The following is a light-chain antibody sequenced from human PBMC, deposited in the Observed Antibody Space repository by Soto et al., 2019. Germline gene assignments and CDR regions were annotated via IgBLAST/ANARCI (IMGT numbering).Light chain of an antibody. CDR3: QQYSDWPLT. Sequence: EIVMTQSSDTLSVSPGEKATLSCRASQRVRSNLAWYQQKPGQAPRLLIFGASTGATGVPARFSGGGSETAFTLTINGLQSEDFATYYCQQYSDWPLTFGGGTKVES. CDR1: QRVRSN. CDR2: GAS. V-gene: IGKV3-15*01. J-gene: IGKJ4*01.